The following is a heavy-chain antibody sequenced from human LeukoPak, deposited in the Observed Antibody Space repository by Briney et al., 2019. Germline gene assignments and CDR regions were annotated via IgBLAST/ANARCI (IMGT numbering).Heavy chain of an antibody. D-gene: IGHD3-16*01. CDR3: ARVTATPVFDF. CDR2: VSAYNENT. V-gene: IGHV1-18*01. J-gene: IGHJ4*02. CDR1: GYTFDSHG. Sequence: ASVKVSCKASGYTFDSHGISWVRQAPGQGLEWMGWVSAYNENTNYAQKVQGRVTMTTDTSTSTAYMELRSLRSDDTAVYYCARVTATPVFDFWGQGTLVTVSS.